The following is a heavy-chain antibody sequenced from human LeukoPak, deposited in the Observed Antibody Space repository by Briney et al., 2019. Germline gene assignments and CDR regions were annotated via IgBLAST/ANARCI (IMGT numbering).Heavy chain of an antibody. V-gene: IGHV3-69-1*01. CDR2: IDSVRNT. D-gene: IGHD1-7*01. J-gene: IGHJ3*01. Sequence: GGSLRLSCAASGFTFSTYAMTWVRQAPGKGLEWVSTIDSVRNTHYADSVKGRFTISRDNAKNSLYLQMNSLRAEDTAVYYCARVPGGGTAANWGQGTMVTVSS. CDR3: ARVPGGGTAAN. CDR1: GFTFSTYA.